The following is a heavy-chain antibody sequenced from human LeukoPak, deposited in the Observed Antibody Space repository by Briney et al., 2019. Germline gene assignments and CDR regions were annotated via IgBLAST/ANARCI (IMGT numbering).Heavy chain of an antibody. J-gene: IGHJ4*02. V-gene: IGHV3-23*05. D-gene: IGHD2-15*01. CDR1: GFTFSSYA. CDR3: ATLRLSDHFDY. Sequence: GGSLRLSCAASGFTFSSYAMSWVRQAPGKGLEWVSAITDNGNTTYYADSVQGRFTISRDNSKNTLYLQMNSLGVEDTAVYYCATLRLSDHFDYWGQGTLVTVSS. CDR2: ITDNGNTT.